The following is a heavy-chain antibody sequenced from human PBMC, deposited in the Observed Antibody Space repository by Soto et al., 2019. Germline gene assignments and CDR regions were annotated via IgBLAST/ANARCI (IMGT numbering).Heavy chain of an antibody. V-gene: IGHV4-30-4*08. J-gene: IGHJ5*02. CDR2: IHNSGIT. Sequence: QVQLQESGPGQVKPSQTLSLTCTVSGGSISSGDYYWSWVRQSPGKGLEWIGYIHNSGITYYNPSVKGRVLISLDSSKNLFSRELSSVAPADTAFYFWGRGVTVFGPLWRFWFGPWGQGALGAVSS. CDR1: GGSISSGDYY. D-gene: IGHD3-3*01. CDR3: GRGVTVFGPLWRFWFGP.